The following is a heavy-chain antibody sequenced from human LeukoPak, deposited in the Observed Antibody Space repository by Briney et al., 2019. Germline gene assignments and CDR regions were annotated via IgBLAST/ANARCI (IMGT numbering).Heavy chain of an antibody. CDR2: INPNSGGT. CDR3: AREREIQLWLHYYGMDV. J-gene: IGHJ6*02. V-gene: IGHV1-2*02. CDR1: GYTFTGYY. Sequence: GASVKVSCKASGYTFTGYYMHWVRQAPGQGLEWMGWINPNSGGTNYAQKFQGRVTMTRDTSISTAYMELSRLRSDDTAVYYCAREREIQLWLHYYGMDVWGQGTTVTVSS. D-gene: IGHD5-18*01.